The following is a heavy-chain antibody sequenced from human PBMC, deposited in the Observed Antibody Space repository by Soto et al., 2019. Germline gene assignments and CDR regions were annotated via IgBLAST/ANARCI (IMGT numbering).Heavy chain of an antibody. CDR1: GFTFSSYA. D-gene: IGHD1-26*01. CDR2: ISGSGGST. V-gene: IGHV3-23*01. Sequence: EVQLLESGGGLVQPGGSLRLSCAASGFTFSSYAMSWVRQAPGKGLEWVSAISGSGGSTYYADSVKVRFTISRDNSKNTLSLQMTSLRAEDTAVYYCAKAGNVGATPTVLDYWGQRTMVTVSS. J-gene: IGHJ4*02. CDR3: AKAGNVGATPTVLDY.